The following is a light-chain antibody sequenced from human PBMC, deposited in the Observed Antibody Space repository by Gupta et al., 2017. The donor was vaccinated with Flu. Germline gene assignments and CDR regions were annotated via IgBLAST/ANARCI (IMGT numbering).Light chain of an antibody. CDR3: ISDTRSGAWV. V-gene: IGLV2-14*01. J-gene: IGLJ3*02. Sequence: QSALPQPASVSGSPGQSITISCAGTSSDVGAFDFVSWHQQHPGKATKLIIYKVSNRPAGVSNRFSGYKAGNTASMTIAGLQAEEESDYYGISDTRSGAWVFGGGTKLTVL. CDR1: SSDVGAFDF. CDR2: KVS.